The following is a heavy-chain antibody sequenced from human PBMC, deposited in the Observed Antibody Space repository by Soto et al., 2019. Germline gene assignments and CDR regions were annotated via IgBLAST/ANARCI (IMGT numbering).Heavy chain of an antibody. CDR3: GRSVRGHVVKYFDY. Sequence: PSETLSLTCAISGDTVSSNSAAWNWIRQSPSRGLERLGRTHYRSKWYNDYAVSVKSRITINPDTSKNQFSLQLNSVTPEDTAVYYCGRSVRGHVVKYFDYWGQGTLVTVSS. V-gene: IGHV6-1*01. CDR1: GDTVSSNSAA. D-gene: IGHD3-10*01. J-gene: IGHJ4*02. CDR2: THYRSKWYN.